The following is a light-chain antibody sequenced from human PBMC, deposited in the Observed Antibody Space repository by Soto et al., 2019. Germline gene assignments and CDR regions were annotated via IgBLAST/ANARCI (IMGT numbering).Light chain of an antibody. CDR1: QSISSY. CDR2: AAS. J-gene: IGKJ1*01. V-gene: IGKV1-39*01. Sequence: DIQMTQSPSSLSASVGDRVTITCRASQSISSYLNWYQQKPGKAPKCLIYAASSLQSGVPSRFSGSGSGTDFTLTISSLQPEDFATYYCQQSYSTPLTFGKGTKVDIK. CDR3: QQSYSTPLT.